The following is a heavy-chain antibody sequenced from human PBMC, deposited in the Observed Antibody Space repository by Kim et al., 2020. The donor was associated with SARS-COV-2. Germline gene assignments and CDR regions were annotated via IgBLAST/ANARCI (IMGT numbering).Heavy chain of an antibody. CDR3: ARRVRGSGTYTLDS. CDR1: GYTFTTYA. Sequence: ASVKVSCKASGYTFTTYAMTWVRQAPGQGLEWMGWINTNTGDPSFAQDFTGRFVFSFDTSVSTAYLQINSLKTEDTAMYYCARRVRGSGTYTLDSWGQGTLVAVSP. CDR2: INTNTGDP. V-gene: IGHV7-4-1*02. D-gene: IGHD3-10*01. J-gene: IGHJ5*01.